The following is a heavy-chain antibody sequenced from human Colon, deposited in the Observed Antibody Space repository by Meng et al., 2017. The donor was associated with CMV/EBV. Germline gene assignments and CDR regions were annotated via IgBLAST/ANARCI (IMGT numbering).Heavy chain of an antibody. V-gene: IGHV1-46*01. D-gene: IGHD4-11*01. CDR2: EDKRGERK. Sequence: WKRQAEGKGEERMGKEDKRGERKKKEEKIGGRFKMTADMYTNTMHMELSSLRSDDTAVYYCARDNSNWSTDFWGQGTLVTVSS. CDR3: ARDNSNWSTDF. J-gene: IGHJ4*02.